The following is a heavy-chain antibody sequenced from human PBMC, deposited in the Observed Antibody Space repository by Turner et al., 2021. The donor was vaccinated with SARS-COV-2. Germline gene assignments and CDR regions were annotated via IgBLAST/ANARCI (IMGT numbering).Heavy chain of an antibody. V-gene: IGHV3-21*01. Sequence: EVQLVESGGGLVKPGGSLRFSCAASGFTFSSYSMNWVRQAPGKGLEWVSSISSSSSYIYYADSVKGRFTISRDNAKNSLYLQMNSLRAEDTAVYYCARARWHYYDSSGYYPDAFDIWGQGTMVTVSS. CDR1: GFTFSSYS. J-gene: IGHJ3*02. CDR3: ARARWHYYDSSGYYPDAFDI. CDR2: ISSSSSYI. D-gene: IGHD3-22*01.